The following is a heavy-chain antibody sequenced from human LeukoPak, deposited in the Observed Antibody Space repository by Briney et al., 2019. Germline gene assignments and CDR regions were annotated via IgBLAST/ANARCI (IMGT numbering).Heavy chain of an antibody. CDR3: AREYCSGGSCYLHAFDI. D-gene: IGHD2-15*01. Sequence: SETLSLTCTVSGGSISSSSYYWGWIRQPPGKGLEWIGSIYYSGSTYYNPSLKSRVTISVDTSKNQFSLKLSSVTAADTAVYYCAREYCSGGSCYLHAFDIWGQGTMVTVSS. CDR1: GGSISSSSYY. V-gene: IGHV4-39*07. CDR2: IYYSGST. J-gene: IGHJ3*02.